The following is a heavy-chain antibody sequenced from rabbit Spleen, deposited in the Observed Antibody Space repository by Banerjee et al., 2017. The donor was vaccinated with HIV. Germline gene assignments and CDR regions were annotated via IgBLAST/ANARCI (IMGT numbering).Heavy chain of an antibody. D-gene: IGHD8-1*01. V-gene: IGHV1S45*01. CDR2: IYTSSGST. Sequence: QEQLEESGGGLVQPEGSLTLTCTASGFSFSNSYYMCWVRQAPGKGLEWIGCIYTSSGSTYYASWAKGRFTISKTSSTTVTLQMPSLTAADTATYFCARDTGSSFSSYGMDLWGQGTLVTVS. J-gene: IGHJ6*01. CDR1: GFSFSNSYY. CDR3: ARDTGSSFSSYGMDL.